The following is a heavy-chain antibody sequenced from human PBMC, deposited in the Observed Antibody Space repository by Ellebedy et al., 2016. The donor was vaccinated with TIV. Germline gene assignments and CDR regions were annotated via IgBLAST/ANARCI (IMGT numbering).Heavy chain of an antibody. D-gene: IGHD3-10*01. Sequence: PGGSLRLSCAASEFTFKNFAMTRVRQPPGKGLEWVSTITADARTYYADSVKGRFTISRDNSKNTWYLQMNSLRPEDAALYYCARDYVTPKGYESGTSPLDFWGQGTLVTASS. V-gene: IGHV3-23*01. CDR1: EFTFKNFA. J-gene: IGHJ4*02. CDR2: ITADART. CDR3: ARDYVTPKGYESGTSPLDF.